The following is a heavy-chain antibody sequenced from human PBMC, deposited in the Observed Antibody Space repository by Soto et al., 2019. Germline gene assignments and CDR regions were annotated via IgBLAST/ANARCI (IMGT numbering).Heavy chain of an antibody. CDR2: IYYSGST. CDR1: GGSIGSSSYY. D-gene: IGHD6-13*01. V-gene: IGHV4-39*01. CDR3: AEQQRNWFDP. Sequence: TSETLSLTCTVSGGSIGSSSYYWGWIRQPPGKGLEWIGSIYYSGSTYYNPSLKSRATISVDTSKNQFSLKLSSVTAADTAVYYCAEQQRNWFDPWGQGTLVTVSS. J-gene: IGHJ5*02.